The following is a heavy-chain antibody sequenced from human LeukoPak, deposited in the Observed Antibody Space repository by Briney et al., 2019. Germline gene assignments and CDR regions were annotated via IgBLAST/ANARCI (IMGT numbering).Heavy chain of an antibody. D-gene: IGHD2-21*02. V-gene: IGHV4-34*01. Sequence: SSETLSLTCAVYGGSFSGYYWSWIRQPPGKGLEWIGEINHSGSTNYNPSLKSRVTISVDTSKNQFSLKLSSVTAADTAVYYCARVGGCGGDCYSIEAFDIWGQGTMVTVSS. J-gene: IGHJ3*02. CDR3: ARVGGCGGDCYSIEAFDI. CDR1: GGSFSGYY. CDR2: INHSGST.